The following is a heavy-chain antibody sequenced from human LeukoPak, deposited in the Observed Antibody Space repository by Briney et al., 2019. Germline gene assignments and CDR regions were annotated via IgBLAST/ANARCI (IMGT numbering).Heavy chain of an antibody. CDR3: ARDVGYSVIRYYMDV. D-gene: IGHD2-21*01. Sequence: ASVKVSCKASGYNFIGYYIHWVRQAPGQGLEWMGWITPNGGGTSYAEKFQGRVTMTRDTSIRTAYMELSSLRSDDTAVYYCARDVGYSVIRYYMDVWGKGTAVTVSS. CDR1: GYNFIGYY. CDR2: ITPNGGGT. V-gene: IGHV1-2*02. J-gene: IGHJ6*03.